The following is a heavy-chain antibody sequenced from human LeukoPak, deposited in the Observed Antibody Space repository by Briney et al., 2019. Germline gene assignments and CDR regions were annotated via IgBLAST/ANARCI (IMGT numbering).Heavy chain of an antibody. CDR1: GFTFSDYA. CDR3: AREWELDY. Sequence: QPGGSLRLSCAASGFTFSDYAINWVRQAPGKGLEWVSYISSSGSNIYYADSVKGRFTISRDNAKNSLYLQMNSLRAEDTAVYYCAREWELDYWGQGTLVTVSS. J-gene: IGHJ4*02. D-gene: IGHD1-26*01. CDR2: ISSSGSNI. V-gene: IGHV3-48*03.